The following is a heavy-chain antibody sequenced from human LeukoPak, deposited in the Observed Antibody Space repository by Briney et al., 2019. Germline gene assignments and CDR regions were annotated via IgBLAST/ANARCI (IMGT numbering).Heavy chain of an antibody. J-gene: IGHJ6*03. CDR2: IYTSGST. V-gene: IGHV4-61*02. CDR3: ARAQGDYYYYMDV. Sequence: PSETLSLTCTVSGGSISSGSYYWSWIRQPAGKGLEWIGRIYTSGSTNYNPSLKSRVTISVDTSKNQFSLKLSSVTAADTAVYYCARAQGDYYYYMDVWGKGTTVTISS. CDR1: GGSISSGSYY.